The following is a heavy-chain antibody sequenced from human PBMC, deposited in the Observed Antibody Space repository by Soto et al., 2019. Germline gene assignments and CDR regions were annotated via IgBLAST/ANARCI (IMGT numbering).Heavy chain of an antibody. J-gene: IGHJ6*02. Sequence: GGSLRLSCAASGFTFSSYEMNWVRQAPGKGLEWVSYISSSGSTIYYADSVKGRFTISRDNAKNSLYLQMNSLRAEDTAVYYCARVGARSGSYYSPYAGMDVWGQGTTVTVSS. CDR2: ISSSGSTI. D-gene: IGHD3-10*01. V-gene: IGHV3-48*03. CDR3: ARVGARSGSYYSPYAGMDV. CDR1: GFTFSSYE.